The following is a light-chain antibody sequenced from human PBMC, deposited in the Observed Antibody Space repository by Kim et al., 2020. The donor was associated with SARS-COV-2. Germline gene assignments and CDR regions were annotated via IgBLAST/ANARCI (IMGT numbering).Light chain of an antibody. Sequence: GQTLTLSCTGTSSDVGGYNYVSWYQQHPGKAPNLMIYDVSKRPSGVSNRFSGSKSGNTASLTISGLQAEDEADYYCSSYTSSSTWVFGGGTQLTVL. CDR3: SSYTSSSTWV. V-gene: IGLV2-14*04. CDR2: DVS. CDR1: SSDVGGYNY. J-gene: IGLJ3*02.